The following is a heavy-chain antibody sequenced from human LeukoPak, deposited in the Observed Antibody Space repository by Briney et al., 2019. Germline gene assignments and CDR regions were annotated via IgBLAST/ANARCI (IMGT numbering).Heavy chain of an antibody. CDR3: ARGSASQGYYYYMDV. Sequence: SETLSLTCAVHGGSFSGYLWSWIRQPPGEGLEWIGEINHSGSTNYNPSLKSRVTISVDTSKNQFSLKASSVTGADTGVYYCARGSASQGYYYYMDVWDKGTTVTVSS. CDR2: INHSGST. V-gene: IGHV4-34*01. CDR1: GGSFSGYL. J-gene: IGHJ6*03.